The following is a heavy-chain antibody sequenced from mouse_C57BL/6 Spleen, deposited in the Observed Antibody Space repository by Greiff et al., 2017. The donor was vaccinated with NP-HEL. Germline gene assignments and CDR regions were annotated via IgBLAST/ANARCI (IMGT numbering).Heavy chain of an antibody. CDR2: IDPSDSET. Sequence: QVQLQQPGAELVKPGSSVKLSCKASGYTFTSYWMHWVKQRPIQGLEWIGNIDPSDSETHYNQKFKDKATLTVDKSSSTAYMQLSSLTSEDSAVYYCARLEYGSSLYYYAMDYWGQGTSVTVSS. CDR1: GYTFTSYW. CDR3: ARLEYGSSLYYYAMDY. D-gene: IGHD1-1*01. V-gene: IGHV1-52*01. J-gene: IGHJ4*01.